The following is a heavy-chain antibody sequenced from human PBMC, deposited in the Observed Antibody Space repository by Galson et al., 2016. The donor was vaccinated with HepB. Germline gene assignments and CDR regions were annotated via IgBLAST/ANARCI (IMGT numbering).Heavy chain of an antibody. CDR3: AREGELDHFDY. J-gene: IGHJ4*01. V-gene: IGHV3-21*01. Sequence: SLRLSCAASGFTFSSYTMNWVRQAPGKGLEWVSSISTSSTYIYYADSMKGRFTLSRDNAKNSLFLQMNSLRAEDTAVYYCAREGELDHFDYWGQGTLVTVS. D-gene: IGHD1-7*01. CDR2: ISTSSTYI. CDR1: GFTFSSYT.